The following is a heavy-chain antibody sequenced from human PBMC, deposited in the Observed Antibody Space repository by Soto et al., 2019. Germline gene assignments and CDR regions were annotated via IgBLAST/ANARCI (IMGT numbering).Heavy chain of an antibody. CDR2: IIPIFGTA. CDR3: ARARGVYCSGGSCYSAHYYYYGMEV. J-gene: IGHJ6*02. V-gene: IGHV1-69*13. CDR1: GGTFSSYA. Sequence: SVKVSCKASGGTFSSYAISWVRQAPGQGLEWMGGIIPIFGTANYAQKFQGRVTITADESTSTAYMELSSLRSEDTAVYYCARARGVYCSGGSCYSAHYYYYGMEVWG. D-gene: IGHD2-15*01.